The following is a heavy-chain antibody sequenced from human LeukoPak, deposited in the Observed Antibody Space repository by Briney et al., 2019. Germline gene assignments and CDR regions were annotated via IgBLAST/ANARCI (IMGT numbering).Heavy chain of an antibody. J-gene: IGHJ3*02. Sequence: AGGSLRLSCTASGFTFSSYSLNWVRQAPGKGLEWVSSVKGRFTTSRDNDKNSLYLQMNSLRVEDTAVYYCARVFRPSLTVFIIRGAFDIWGQGTMVTVSS. V-gene: IGHV3-21*01. CDR3: ARVFRPSLTVFIIRGAFDI. D-gene: IGHD3-3*01. CDR1: GFTFSSYS.